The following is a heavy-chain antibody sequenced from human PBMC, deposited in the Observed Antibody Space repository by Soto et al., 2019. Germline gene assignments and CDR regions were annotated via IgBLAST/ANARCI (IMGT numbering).Heavy chain of an antibody. J-gene: IGHJ4*02. D-gene: IGHD1-26*01. CDR3: AIVSNSENYGDY. Sequence: EVQLLESGGDLVQPGGSLRLSCADSGLTFSSYAMTWVRQVPGMGLDWVSSISGSGAHTYYTDSVKGRFTISRDNSKNTLYLQMNSLRAEDTAIYYCAIVSNSENYGDYWGRGTLVTVSS. V-gene: IGHV3-23*01. CDR1: GLTFSSYA. CDR2: ISGSGAHT.